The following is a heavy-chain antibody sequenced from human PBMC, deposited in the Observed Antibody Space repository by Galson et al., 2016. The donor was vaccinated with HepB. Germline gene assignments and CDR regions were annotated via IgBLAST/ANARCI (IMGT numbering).Heavy chain of an antibody. CDR2: ISGSGGSI. V-gene: IGHV3-23*01. D-gene: IGHD6-19*01. J-gene: IGHJ4*02. CDR1: GFPFSTYG. Sequence: SLRLSCAASGFPFSTYGMSWVRQAPGKGLEWVSGISGSGGSIYSADSVKGRFTISRDNSKNTLYPQMNSLRADDTAVCYCAKKSLVAGTATYVFDNWGQGTLVTVSS. CDR3: AKKSLVAGTATYVFDN.